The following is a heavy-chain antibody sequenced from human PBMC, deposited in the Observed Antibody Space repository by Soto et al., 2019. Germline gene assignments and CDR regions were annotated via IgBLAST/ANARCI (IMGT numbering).Heavy chain of an antibody. CDR2: INHSGST. CDR3: ARGGDGYNLAGLDY. Sequence: QVQLQQWGAGLLKPSETLSLTCAVYGGSFSGYYWSWIRQPPGKGLEWIGEINHSGSTNYNPSLKSRVTISVDTSKHQFSLKLSSVTAADTAVYYCARGGDGYNLAGLDYWGQGTLVTVSS. J-gene: IGHJ4*02. CDR1: GGSFSGYY. D-gene: IGHD5-12*01. V-gene: IGHV4-34*01.